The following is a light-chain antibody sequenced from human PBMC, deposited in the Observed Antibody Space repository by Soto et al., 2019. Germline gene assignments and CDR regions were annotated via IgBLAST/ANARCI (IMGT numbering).Light chain of an antibody. V-gene: IGKV1-9*01. CDR3: QHYNSYPWT. CDR2: KAS. CDR1: QGISSY. J-gene: IGKJ1*01. Sequence: DIQLTQSPSFLSASVGDRVTITCRASQGISSYLAWYQQKPGKAPKLLIYKASTLKSGVPSRFSGSGSGTEFTLIISSLQPDDFATYYCQHYNSYPWTFGQGTKVDIK.